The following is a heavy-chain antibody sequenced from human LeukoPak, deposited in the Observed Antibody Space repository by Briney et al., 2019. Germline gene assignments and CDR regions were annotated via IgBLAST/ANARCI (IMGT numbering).Heavy chain of an antibody. CDR1: GGSISSSSHY. CDR2: MYYRGST. Sequence: ETLSLTCTVSGGSISSSSHYWGWIRQPPGKGLEWIGSMYYRGSTYHNPSLKSRVTISVDTFKNQFSLKLSSVTAADTAVYYCATTTIRLGYWGQGTLVTVSS. J-gene: IGHJ4*02. D-gene: IGHD1-26*01. V-gene: IGHV4-39*07. CDR3: ATTTIRLGY.